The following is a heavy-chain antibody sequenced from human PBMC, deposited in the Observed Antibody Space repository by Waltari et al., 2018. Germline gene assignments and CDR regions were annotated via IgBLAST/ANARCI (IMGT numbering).Heavy chain of an antibody. D-gene: IGHD6-19*01. Sequence: EVQLVESGGGLVKPGGSLRLSCAASGFTFSSYSMNWVRQAPGKGVAWVSSIRSSSSYIYYADSVKGRFTISRDNAKNSLYLQMNSLRAEDTAVYYCARVRQWLVRGAFDIWGQGTMVTVSS. CDR2: IRSSSSYI. CDR3: ARVRQWLVRGAFDI. CDR1: GFTFSSYS. J-gene: IGHJ3*02. V-gene: IGHV3-21*01.